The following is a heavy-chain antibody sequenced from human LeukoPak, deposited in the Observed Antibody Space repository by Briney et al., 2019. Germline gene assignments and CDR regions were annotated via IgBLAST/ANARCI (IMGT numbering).Heavy chain of an antibody. J-gene: IGHJ4*02. V-gene: IGHV3-23*01. CDR1: GFTFSSYA. CDR3: ATDGYCSGGSCYSYDN. Sequence: PGGSLRLSCAASGFTFSSYAMNWVRQAPGKGLEWVSDISGSGETTYYADSVKGRFIISRDNSKNTLYLQMNSLRAEDTAVYYCATDGYCSGGSCYSYDNWGQGTLVTVSS. CDR2: ISGSGETT. D-gene: IGHD2-15*01.